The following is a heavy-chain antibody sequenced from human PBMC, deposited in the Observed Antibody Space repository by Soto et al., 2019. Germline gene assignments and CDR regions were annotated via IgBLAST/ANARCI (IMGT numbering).Heavy chain of an antibody. J-gene: IGHJ4*02. CDR2: IYSGGAT. Sequence: EVQLVESGGGLVQPGGSLRLSCAASGFTVSNNYMRWVRQAPGKGLEWVSLIYSGGATYYADSVKGRLPISRDNSNNTLYLQMNSVRAEDTAVYYCARDGAYNWVGGQGILVTVSS. CDR1: GFTVSNNY. D-gene: IGHD1-1*01. CDR3: ARDGAYNWV. V-gene: IGHV3-66*01.